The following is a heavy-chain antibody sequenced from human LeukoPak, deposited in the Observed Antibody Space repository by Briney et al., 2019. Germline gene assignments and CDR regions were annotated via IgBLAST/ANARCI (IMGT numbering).Heavy chain of an antibody. J-gene: IGHJ6*03. D-gene: IGHD2-15*01. CDR3: ARDGGGYYYHYMDV. Sequence: SETPSLTCTVSGDSINTYYWCWIRQPAGEGLEWIGRIYSSGSTNYNPSLKSRVTMSVETSKNQFSLKLNSMTAADTAIYYCARDGGGYYYHYMDVWGKGTTVTVSS. CDR2: IYSSGST. V-gene: IGHV4-4*07. CDR1: GDSINTYY.